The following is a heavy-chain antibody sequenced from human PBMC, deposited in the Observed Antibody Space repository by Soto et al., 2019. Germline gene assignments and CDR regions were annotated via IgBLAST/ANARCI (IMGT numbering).Heavy chain of an antibody. CDR2: IRSKANSYAT. CDR3: TRSAAAGQNYYYYYMDV. Sequence: GGSLRLSCAASGFTFSGSAMHWVRQASGKGLEWVGRIRSKANSYATAYAASVKGRFTISRDDSKNTAYLQMNSLKTEDTAVYYCTRSAAAGQNYYYYYMDVWGKGTTVTVSS. CDR1: GFTFSGSA. J-gene: IGHJ6*03. V-gene: IGHV3-73*01. D-gene: IGHD6-13*01.